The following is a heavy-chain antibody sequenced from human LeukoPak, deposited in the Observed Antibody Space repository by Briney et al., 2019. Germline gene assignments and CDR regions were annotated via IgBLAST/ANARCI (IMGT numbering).Heavy chain of an antibody. D-gene: IGHD3-22*01. CDR1: GFTFSDYY. Sequence: GGSLRLSCAASGFTFSDYYMSWIRQAPGKGLEWVSYISSSGSTIYYADSVKGRFTISRDNAKNSLYLQMNSLRVEDTAVYYCARDPPYYYDSSGYLDYWGQGTLVTVSS. J-gene: IGHJ4*02. CDR2: ISSSGSTI. V-gene: IGHV3-11*01. CDR3: ARDPPYYYDSSGYLDY.